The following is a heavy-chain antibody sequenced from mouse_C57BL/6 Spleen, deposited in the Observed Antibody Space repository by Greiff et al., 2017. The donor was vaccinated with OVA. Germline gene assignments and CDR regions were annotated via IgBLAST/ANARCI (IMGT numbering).Heavy chain of an antibody. V-gene: IGHV5-9-1*02. CDR1: GFTFSSYA. CDR2: ISSGCDYI. Sequence: EVMLVESGEGLVKPGGSLKLSCAASGFTFSSYAMSWVRQTPEKRLEWVAYISSGCDYIYYADTVKGRFTISRDNARNTLYLQMSSLKSEDTAMYYCTRERITPYYFDYWGQGTTLTVSS. CDR3: TRERITPYYFDY. D-gene: IGHD2-4*01. J-gene: IGHJ2*01.